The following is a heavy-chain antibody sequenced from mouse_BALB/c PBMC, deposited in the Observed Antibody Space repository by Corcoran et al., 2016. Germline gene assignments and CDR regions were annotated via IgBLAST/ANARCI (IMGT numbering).Heavy chain of an antibody. Sequence: EVQLQQSGAELVKPGASVKVSCKASGYTFTDYYMNWVRQSHGKSLEWIGDINPNNGGTSYNQKFKDKATLTVDKSSSTAYMQLNSLTSEDSAVYYCANDGSSYYAMDYWGQGTSVTVSS. D-gene: IGHD1-1*01. CDR3: ANDGSSYYAMDY. J-gene: IGHJ4*01. CDR1: GYTFTDYY. CDR2: INPNNGGT. V-gene: IGHV1-26*01.